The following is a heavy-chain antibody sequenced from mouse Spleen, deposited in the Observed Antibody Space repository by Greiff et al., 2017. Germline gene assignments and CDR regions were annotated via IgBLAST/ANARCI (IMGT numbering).Heavy chain of an antibody. V-gene: IGHV5-9-3*01. CDR1: GFTFSSYA. D-gene: IGHD1-1*01. Sequence: EVHLVESGGGLVKRGGSLKLSCAASGFTFSSYAMSWVRQTPEKRLEWVATISSGGGNTYYPDSVKGRFTISRDNAKNTLYLQMSSLKSEDTAMYYCARHYYGSSYPAWFAYWGQGTLVTVSA. CDR2: ISSGGGNT. CDR3: ARHYYGSSYPAWFAY. J-gene: IGHJ3*01.